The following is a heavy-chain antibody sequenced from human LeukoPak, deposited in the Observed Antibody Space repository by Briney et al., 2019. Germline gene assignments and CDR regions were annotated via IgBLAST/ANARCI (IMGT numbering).Heavy chain of an antibody. CDR3: ARGRMSDIVVVPAAFFDY. V-gene: IGHV4-34*01. D-gene: IGHD2-2*01. Sequence: SETLSLTCAVYGGSFSGYYWSWIRQPPGKGLEWIGEINHSGSTNYNPSLKSRVTRSVDTSKNQFSLKLSSVTAADTAVYYCARGRMSDIVVVPAAFFDYWGQGTLVTASS. J-gene: IGHJ4*02. CDR1: GGSFSGYY. CDR2: INHSGST.